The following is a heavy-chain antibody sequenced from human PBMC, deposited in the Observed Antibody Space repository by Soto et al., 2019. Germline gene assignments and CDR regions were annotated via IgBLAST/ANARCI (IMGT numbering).Heavy chain of an antibody. CDR2: IYYSGST. J-gene: IGHJ4*02. CDR1: GGSISSSSYY. Sequence: SGTLSLTCTVSGGSISSSSYYWGWIRQPPGKGLEWIGSIYYSGSTYYNPSLKSRVTISVDTSKNQFSLKLSSVTAADTAVYYCARPYDSSGYLGYWGQGTLVTVSS. CDR3: ARPYDSSGYLGY. D-gene: IGHD3-22*01. V-gene: IGHV4-39*01.